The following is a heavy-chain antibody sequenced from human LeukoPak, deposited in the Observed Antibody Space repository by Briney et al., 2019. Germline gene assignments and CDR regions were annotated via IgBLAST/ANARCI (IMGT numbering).Heavy chain of an antibody. Sequence: GGSLRLSCAASGFTFSSYSMNWVRQAPGKGLEWVSYISSGSSNICYADSVKGRFTISRDNAKNSLYLQMNSLRAEDTAVYYCAHLARGVEVAGDYLTWGQGTLVTVSS. CDR2: ISSGSSNI. J-gene: IGHJ4*02. CDR1: GFTFSSYS. V-gene: IGHV3-48*01. D-gene: IGHD6-19*01. CDR3: AHLARGVEVAGDYLT.